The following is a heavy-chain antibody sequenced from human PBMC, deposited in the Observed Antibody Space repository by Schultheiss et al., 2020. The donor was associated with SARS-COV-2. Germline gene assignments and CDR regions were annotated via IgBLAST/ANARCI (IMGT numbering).Heavy chain of an antibody. D-gene: IGHD3-22*01. CDR3: ARAPRVYYYDSSGYFYYFDY. V-gene: IGHV3-74*01. CDR1: GFTFSHAW. J-gene: IGHJ4*02. Sequence: GGSLRLSCAASGFTFSHAWMSWVRQAPGKGLVWVSRINSDGSSTSYADSVKGRFTISRDNAKNTLYLQMNSLRAEDTAVYYCARAPRVYYYDSSGYFYYFDYWGQGTLVTVSS. CDR2: INSDGSST.